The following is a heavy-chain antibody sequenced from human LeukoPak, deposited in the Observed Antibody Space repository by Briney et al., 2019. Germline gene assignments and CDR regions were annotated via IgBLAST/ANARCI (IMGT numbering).Heavy chain of an antibody. CDR2: INHSGST. J-gene: IGHJ6*03. Sequence: SETLSLTCAVYGGSFSGYYWSWIRQPPGKGLEWIGEINHSGSTNYNPSLKGRVTISVDTSKNQFSLKLSSVTAADTAVYYCARGPGSGSYYYYYYYYMDVWGKGTTVTVSS. CDR1: GGSFSGYY. CDR3: ARGPGSGSYYYYYYYYMDV. V-gene: IGHV4-34*01. D-gene: IGHD1-26*01.